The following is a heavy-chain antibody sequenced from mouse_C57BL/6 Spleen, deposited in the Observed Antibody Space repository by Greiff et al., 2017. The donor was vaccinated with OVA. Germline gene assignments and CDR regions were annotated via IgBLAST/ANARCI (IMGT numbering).Heavy chain of an antibody. CDR1: GYAFSSSW. Sequence: QVTLKVSGPELVKPGASVKISCKASGYAFSSSWMNWVKQRPGKGLEWIGRIYPGDGDTNYNGKFKGKATLTADKSSSTAYMQLSSLTSEDSAVYFCARGNYGNPFDYWGQGTTLTVSS. CDR2: IYPGDGDT. CDR3: ARGNYGNPFDY. V-gene: IGHV1-82*01. D-gene: IGHD2-1*01. J-gene: IGHJ2*01.